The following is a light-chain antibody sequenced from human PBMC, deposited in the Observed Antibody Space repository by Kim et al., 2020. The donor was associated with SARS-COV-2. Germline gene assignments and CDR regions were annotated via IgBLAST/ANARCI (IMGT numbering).Light chain of an antibody. Sequence: VSPGQTASITCSGDKLGDKYACWYQQKPGQSPVLVIYQDSKRPSGIPGRFSGSNSGNTATLTISGTQAMDEADYYCQAWDSSTEVFGTGTKVTVL. J-gene: IGLJ1*01. CDR2: QDS. V-gene: IGLV3-1*01. CDR1: KLGDKY. CDR3: QAWDSSTEV.